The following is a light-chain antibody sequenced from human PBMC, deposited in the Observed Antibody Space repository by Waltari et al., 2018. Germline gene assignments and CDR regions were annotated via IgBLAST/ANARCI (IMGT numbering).Light chain of an antibody. CDR3: QAWDSTAGV. J-gene: IGLJ1*01. Sequence: SYELTQPPSVSVYPGQTANITCSGEKLGEMYVCWYQQKPGQSPVVVIYQDNKRPSGIPERFFGSSSGNTATLTITGTQATDEADYYCQAWDSTAGVFGTGTKVIVL. V-gene: IGLV3-1*01. CDR1: KLGEMY. CDR2: QDN.